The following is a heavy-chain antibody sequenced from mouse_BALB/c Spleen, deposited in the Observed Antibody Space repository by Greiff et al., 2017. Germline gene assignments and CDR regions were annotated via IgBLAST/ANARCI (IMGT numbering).Heavy chain of an antibody. J-gene: IGHJ4*01. CDR3: AIHGYEDAMDY. Sequence: QVQLNESGPGLVAPSQSLSITCTVSGFSLTSYGVHWVRQPPGKGLEWLGVIWAGGSTNYNSALMSRLSISKDNSKSQVFLKMNSLQTDDTAMYYCAIHGYEDAMDYWGQGTSVTVSS. CDR2: IWAGGST. D-gene: IGHD2-2*01. CDR1: GFSLTSYG. V-gene: IGHV2-9*02.